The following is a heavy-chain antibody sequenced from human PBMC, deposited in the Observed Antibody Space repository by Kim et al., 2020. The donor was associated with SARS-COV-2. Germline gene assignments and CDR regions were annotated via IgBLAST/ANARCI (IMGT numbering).Heavy chain of an antibody. CDR3: ARVRGRDGYNYVRSVGGYFDY. V-gene: IGHV3-53*01. J-gene: IGHJ4*02. D-gene: IGHD5-12*01. CDR1: GFTVSSNY. CDR2: IYSGGST. Sequence: GGSLRLSCAASGFTVSSNYMSWVRQAPGKGLEWVSVIYSGGSTYYADSVKGRFTISRDNSKNTLYLQMNSLRAEDTAVYYCARVRGRDGYNYVRSVGGYFDYWGQGTLVTVSS.